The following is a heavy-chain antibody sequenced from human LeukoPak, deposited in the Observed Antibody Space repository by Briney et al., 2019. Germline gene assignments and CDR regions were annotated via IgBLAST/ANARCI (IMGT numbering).Heavy chain of an antibody. Sequence: GGSLRLSCAASGFTFSSYSMDWVRQAPGKGLEWVSYISTSGSTIYYADSVKGRFTISRDNAKNSLYLQMNSLRAEDTAVYYCPRAIETTWIQLWQSVGYWGQGTLVTVSS. CDR2: ISTSGSTI. V-gene: IGHV3-48*04. J-gene: IGHJ4*02. CDR1: GFTFSSYS. CDR3: PRAIETTWIQLWQSVGY. D-gene: IGHD5-18*01.